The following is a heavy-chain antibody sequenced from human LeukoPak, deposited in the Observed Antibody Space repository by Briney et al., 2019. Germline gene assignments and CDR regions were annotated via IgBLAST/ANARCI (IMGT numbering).Heavy chain of an antibody. CDR1: GGSISSSSYY. Sequence: SETLSLTCTVSGGSISSSSYYWGWIRQPPGKGLEWIGSIYYSGSTNYNPSLKSRVTISVDTSKNQFSLKLSSVTAADTAVYYCARRGGYYGSGSYWVWGQGTLVTVSS. D-gene: IGHD3-10*01. CDR3: ARRGGYYGSGSYWV. J-gene: IGHJ4*02. V-gene: IGHV4-39*07. CDR2: IYYSGST.